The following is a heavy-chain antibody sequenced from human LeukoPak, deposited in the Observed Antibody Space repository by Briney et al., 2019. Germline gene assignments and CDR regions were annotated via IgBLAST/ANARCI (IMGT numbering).Heavy chain of an antibody. Sequence: GGSLRLSCAASGFTFSSYSMNWVRQAPGKGLEWVSSISSSSSYIYYADSVKGRFTISRDNAKNSLYLQMNSLRAEDTAVYYCARGRLRLAVGQYFQHWGQGTLVTVSS. D-gene: IGHD6-19*01. CDR3: ARGRLRLAVGQYFQH. CDR1: GFTFSSYS. CDR2: ISSSSSYI. V-gene: IGHV3-21*01. J-gene: IGHJ1*01.